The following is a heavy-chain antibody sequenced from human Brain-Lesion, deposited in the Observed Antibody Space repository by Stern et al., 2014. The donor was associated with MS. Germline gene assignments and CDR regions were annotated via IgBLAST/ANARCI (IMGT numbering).Heavy chain of an antibody. D-gene: IGHD6-19*01. V-gene: IGHV4-39*02. CDR1: DGSISSNFYY. CDR2: IYYCGDT. CDR3: AREVVAGRGHD. J-gene: IGHJ4*02. Sequence: VQLVESGPGLVKPSETLSLTCTVSDGSISSNFYYWGWVRQPPGKGLEWIGRIYYCGDTYYNPSLKSRVTISTETSTNPFSLQLGSVTAADTAVYFCAREVVAGRGHDWGQGILVTVSS.